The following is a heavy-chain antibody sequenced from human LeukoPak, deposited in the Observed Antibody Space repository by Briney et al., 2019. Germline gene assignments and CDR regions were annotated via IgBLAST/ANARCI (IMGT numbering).Heavy chain of an antibody. Sequence: GASVKVSCKASGYTFTSYGISWVRQAPGQGLEWMGWISAYNGNTDYAQKLQGRVTMTTDTSTSTAYMELRSLRSDDTAVYYCARTLPYGRRHYDFWSGDDYWGQGTLVTVSS. CDR2: ISAYNGNT. CDR3: ARTLPYGRRHYDFWSGDDY. CDR1: GYTFTSYG. J-gene: IGHJ4*02. D-gene: IGHD3-3*01. V-gene: IGHV1-18*01.